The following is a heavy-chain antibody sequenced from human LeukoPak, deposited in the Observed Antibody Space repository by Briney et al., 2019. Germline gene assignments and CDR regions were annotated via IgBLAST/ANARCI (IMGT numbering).Heavy chain of an antibody. CDR1: GFTVSSNY. V-gene: IGHV3-53*01. J-gene: IGHJ4*02. CDR2: IYSGGST. D-gene: IGHD2-2*01. CDR3: AKTDQLPSSFDY. Sequence: GGSLRLSCAASGFTVSSNYMSWVRQAPGKGLEWVSVIYSGGSTYYADSVKGRFTISRDNSKYTLYLQMNSLRAEDTAVYYCAKTDQLPSSFDYWGQGTLVTVSS.